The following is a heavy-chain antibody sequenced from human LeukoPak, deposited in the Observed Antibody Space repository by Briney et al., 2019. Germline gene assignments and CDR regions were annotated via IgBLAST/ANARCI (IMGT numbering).Heavy chain of an antibody. CDR3: VKDLLGYCSSTSCYATGPFDY. V-gene: IGHV3-64D*09. Sequence: GESLRLSCSASGFSFSNYAMRWVRQAPGKGLEYVSAISTNGGHTYYADSVQGRFTISRDDSKDTLYLQMSSLRAEDTALYYCVKDLLGYCSSTSCYATGPFDYWGQGTLVTVSS. D-gene: IGHD2-2*01. CDR1: GFSFSNYA. J-gene: IGHJ4*02. CDR2: ISTNGGHT.